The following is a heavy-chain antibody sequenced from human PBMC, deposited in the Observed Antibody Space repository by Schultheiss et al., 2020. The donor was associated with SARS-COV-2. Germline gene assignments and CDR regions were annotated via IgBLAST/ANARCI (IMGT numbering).Heavy chain of an antibody. CDR1: GFTFSGYG. CDR3: ARDRPGSGTLYYYMDV. Sequence: GGSLRLSCAASGFTFSGYGMHWVRQAPGKGLEWVSYISSSGSTIYYADSVKGRFTISRDNAKNSLYLQMNSLRAEDTAVYYCARDRPGSGTLYYYMDVWGKGTTVTVSS. V-gene: IGHV3-48*04. J-gene: IGHJ6*03. D-gene: IGHD3-10*01. CDR2: ISSSGSTI.